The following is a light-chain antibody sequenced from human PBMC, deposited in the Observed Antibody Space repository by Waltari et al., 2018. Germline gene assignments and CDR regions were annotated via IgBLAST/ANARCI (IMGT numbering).Light chain of an antibody. V-gene: IGKV3-15*01. CDR2: GAS. J-gene: IGKJ1*01. Sequence: EIVMTQSPATLSVSPAERATLSCSPSQSVSSNLAWYQQKPGQAPRLLIYGASTRATGIPARFSGSGSGTEFTLTISSLQSEDFAVYYCQQYNNWRTFGQGTKVEIK. CDR1: QSVSSN. CDR3: QQYNNWRT.